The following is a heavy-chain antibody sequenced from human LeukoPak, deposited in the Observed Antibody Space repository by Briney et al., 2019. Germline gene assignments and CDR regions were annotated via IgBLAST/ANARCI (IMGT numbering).Heavy chain of an antibody. J-gene: IGHJ5*02. D-gene: IGHD6-13*01. CDR2: MNPNSGNT. V-gene: IGHV1-8*01. Sequence: ASVKVSCKASGYTFTSYDINWVQQATGQGLEWMGWMNPNSGNTGYAQKFQGRVTMTRNTSISTAYMELSSLRSEDTAVYYCARGGSSSCYGSGDWFDPWGQGTLVTVSS. CDR1: GYTFTSYD. CDR3: ARGGSSSCYGSGDWFDP.